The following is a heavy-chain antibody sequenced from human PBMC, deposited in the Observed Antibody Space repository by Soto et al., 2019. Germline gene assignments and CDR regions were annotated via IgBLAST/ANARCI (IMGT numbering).Heavy chain of an antibody. CDR1: GGSVSSGSCY. V-gene: IGHV4-61*01. D-gene: IGHD3-22*01. CDR3: GRGNYANYYDSSGYQAY. CDR2: IYYSGST. J-gene: IGHJ4*02. Sequence: SETLSLTCTVSGGSVSSGSCYWSWIRQPPGKGLEWIGYIYYSGSTNYNPSLKSRVTISVDTSKNQFSLKLSSVTAADTAVYYCGRGNYANYYDSSGYQAYWGQGTLVTVSS.